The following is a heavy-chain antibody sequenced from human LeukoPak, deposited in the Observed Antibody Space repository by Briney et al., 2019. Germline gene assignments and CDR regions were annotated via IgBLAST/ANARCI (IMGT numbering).Heavy chain of an antibody. Sequence: ASVKVSCKASGYTITGYYMHWVRQAPGQGLEWMGRINPNSGGTNYAQKFQGWVTLTRDTSISTAYMELTRLKSDDTAVYYCARDRYYNSGSPALRYWGQGTLVTVSS. CDR2: INPNSGGT. J-gene: IGHJ4*02. V-gene: IGHV1-2*04. D-gene: IGHD3-10*01. CDR1: GYTITGYY. CDR3: ARDRYYNSGSPALRY.